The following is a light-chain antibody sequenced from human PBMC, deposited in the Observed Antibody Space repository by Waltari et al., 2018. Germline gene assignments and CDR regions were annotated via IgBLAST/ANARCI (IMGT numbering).Light chain of an antibody. Sequence: EIVMTQSPVTLSVSPGERATLSCTASQSLGSNLAWYQQKPGQAPRLLIYGPSSRATGIPARFSGSGSGTYFTLTISSLQSEDFAVYYCQQLHKWPPTFGQGTTVEV. CDR3: QQLHKWPPT. J-gene: IGKJ1*01. V-gene: IGKV3-15*01. CDR1: QSLGSN. CDR2: GPS.